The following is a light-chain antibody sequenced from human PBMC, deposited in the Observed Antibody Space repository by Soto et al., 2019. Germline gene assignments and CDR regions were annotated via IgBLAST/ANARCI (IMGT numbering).Light chain of an antibody. CDR1: SSNIGSNF. J-gene: IGLJ2*01. V-gene: IGLV1-47*02. Sequence: QSVLTQPPSASGTPGQRVTISCSGSSSNIGSNFVYWYQQLPGTAPKLLIYNNNQRPSGVPDRFSGSKSVTSASLAISGLRSEDEADYYCGAWDDSLSGLVVFGGGTKLTVL. CDR2: NNN. CDR3: GAWDDSLSGLVV.